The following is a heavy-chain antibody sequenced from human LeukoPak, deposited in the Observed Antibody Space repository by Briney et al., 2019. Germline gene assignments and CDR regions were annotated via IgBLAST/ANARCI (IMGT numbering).Heavy chain of an antibody. CDR2: IYYSGST. V-gene: IGHV4-39*01. J-gene: IGHJ4*02. Sequence: ASETLSLTCTVSGGSISSSSYYWGWIRQPPGKGLEWIGSIYYSGSTNYNPSLKSRVTISVDTSKNQFSLKPSSVTAADTAVYYCARRSITIFGVVIIPYYFDYWGQGTLVTVSS. CDR1: GGSISSSSYY. CDR3: ARRSITIFGVVIIPYYFDY. D-gene: IGHD3-3*01.